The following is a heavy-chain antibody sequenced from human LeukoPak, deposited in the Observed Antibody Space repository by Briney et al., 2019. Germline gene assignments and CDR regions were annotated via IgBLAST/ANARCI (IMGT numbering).Heavy chain of an antibody. Sequence: HPGGSLRLSCAASGFTFSSYFVHWVHQAPGKGLDWVTTIPYDGSIQYYSDSVKGRFTISRDNSKNTLYLQMNSLKPEDTAMYYCARERGEGRTRNFDYWGQGTLVTVSS. CDR2: IPYDGSIQ. D-gene: IGHD3-16*01. J-gene: IGHJ4*02. CDR1: GFTFSSYF. V-gene: IGHV3-30-3*01. CDR3: ARERGEGRTRNFDY.